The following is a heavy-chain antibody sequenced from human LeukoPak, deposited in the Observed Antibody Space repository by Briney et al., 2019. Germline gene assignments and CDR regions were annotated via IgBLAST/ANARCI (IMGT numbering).Heavy chain of an antibody. V-gene: IGHV3-33*01. CDR1: GFTFSSYG. CDR3: ARDAELTGTLDY. J-gene: IGHJ4*02. Sequence: GRSLRLSCAASGFTFSSYGMHWVRQAPGKGLEWVAVIWYDGSNKYYADSVKGRFTISRDNSKNTLCLQMNSLRAEDTAVYYCARDAELTGTLDYWGQGTLVTVSS. CDR2: IWYDGSNK. D-gene: IGHD1-20*01.